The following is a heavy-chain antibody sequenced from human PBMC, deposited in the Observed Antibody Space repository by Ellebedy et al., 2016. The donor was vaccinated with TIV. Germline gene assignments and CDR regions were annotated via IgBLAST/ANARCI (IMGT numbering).Heavy chain of an antibody. Sequence: GSLRLSCAVYGGSFSGHSWSWIRQPPGKGLEWIGEINHRGSTSYNRSLRSRVTISIDTSKYQFSLRLSAVTAADTAVYYCARGSFQDVDLDHWYFDLWGRGTLVTVSS. CDR1: GGSFSGHS. V-gene: IGHV4-34*01. J-gene: IGHJ2*01. CDR2: INHRGST. CDR3: ARGSFQDVDLDHWYFDL. D-gene: IGHD2-15*01.